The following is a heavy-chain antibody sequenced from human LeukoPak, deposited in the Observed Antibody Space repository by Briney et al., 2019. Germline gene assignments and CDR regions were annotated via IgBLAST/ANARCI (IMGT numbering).Heavy chain of an antibody. J-gene: IGHJ4*02. CDR1: GFTFSSYA. CDR2: IHGSGGTT. CDR3: AKGSLMVSTAFFDY. D-gene: IGHD5/OR15-5a*01. V-gene: IGHV3-23*01. Sequence: GGSLRLSCAASGFTFSSYAMSWVRQAPGKGLEWVSTIHGSGGTTYYADSVKGRFTIPRDNSKNTLYLQMNSLRAEDTAVYYCAKGSLMVSTAFFDYWGQGTLATVSS.